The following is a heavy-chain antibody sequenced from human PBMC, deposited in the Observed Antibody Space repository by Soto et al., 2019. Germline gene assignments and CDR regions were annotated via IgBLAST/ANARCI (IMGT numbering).Heavy chain of an antibody. V-gene: IGHV3-30*18. CDR3: AKDLRFLEWFPDFYYYYYYGMDV. CDR1: GFTFSSYG. J-gene: IGHJ6*02. CDR2: ISYDGSNK. D-gene: IGHD3-3*01. Sequence: GGSLRLSCAASGFTFSSYGMHWVRQAPGKGLEWVAVISYDGSNKYYADSVKGRFTISRDNSKNTLYLQMNSLRAEDTAVYHCAKDLRFLEWFPDFYYYYYYGMDVWGQGTTVTVSS.